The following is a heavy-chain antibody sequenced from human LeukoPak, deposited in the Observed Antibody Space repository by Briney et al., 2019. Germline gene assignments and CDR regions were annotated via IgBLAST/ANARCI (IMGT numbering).Heavy chain of an antibody. J-gene: IGHJ4*02. V-gene: IGHV4-59*01. CDR1: GGSISSYY. D-gene: IGHD4-17*01. CDR3: ARGRGDYNY. Sequence: SETLSLTCTVSGGSISSYYWSWIRQPPGKGLEWIGYIYYSGSTNYNPYLNSRVTISVDTSKNQFSVKLTTVTAADTAVYYCARGRGDYNYWGQGTLVTVSS. CDR2: IYYSGST.